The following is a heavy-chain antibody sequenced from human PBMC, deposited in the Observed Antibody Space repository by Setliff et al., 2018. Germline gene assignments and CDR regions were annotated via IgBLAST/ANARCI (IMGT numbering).Heavy chain of an antibody. J-gene: IGHJ5*02. CDR1: ADTFTGYY. CDR2: INGNSGVT. D-gene: IGHD6-19*01. CDR3: ARATRDSGGWYYEYNWFDP. Sequence: ASVKVSCKASADTFTGYYVHWVRQAPGQGLEWMGWINGNSGVTKYAQKFQGRVTMTSDTSISIVYMDLTRLTSDDTAVYFCARATRDSGGWYYEYNWFDPWGQGTLVTVSS. V-gene: IGHV1-2*02.